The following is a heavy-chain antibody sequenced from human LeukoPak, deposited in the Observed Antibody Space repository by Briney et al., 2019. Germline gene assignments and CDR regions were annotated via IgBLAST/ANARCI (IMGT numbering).Heavy chain of an antibody. Sequence: GGSLRLSCAASGFTFSSYGMHWVRQAPGKGLEWVAFIRYDGSNKYYADSVKGRFTISRDNSKNTLYLQMNSLRAEDTAVYYCAKDWAHIVVVPAAPYYYYMDVWGKGTTVTVSS. V-gene: IGHV3-30*02. CDR1: GFTFSSYG. CDR2: IRYDGSNK. D-gene: IGHD2-2*01. J-gene: IGHJ6*03. CDR3: AKDWAHIVVVPAAPYYYYMDV.